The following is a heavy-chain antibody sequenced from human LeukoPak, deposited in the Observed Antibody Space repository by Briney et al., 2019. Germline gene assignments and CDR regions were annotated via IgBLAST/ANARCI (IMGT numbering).Heavy chain of an antibody. Sequence: GGSLRLSCAASGFTFSSYGMPWVRQAPGKGLEWVAVIWYDGSNKYYADSVKGRFTISRDNSKNTLYLQMNSLRAEDTAVYYCARAFYTSTIKAVAGSYWGQGTLVTVSS. CDR3: ARAFYTSTIKAVAGSY. CDR2: IWYDGSNK. V-gene: IGHV3-30*19. J-gene: IGHJ4*02. D-gene: IGHD6-19*01. CDR1: GFTFSSYG.